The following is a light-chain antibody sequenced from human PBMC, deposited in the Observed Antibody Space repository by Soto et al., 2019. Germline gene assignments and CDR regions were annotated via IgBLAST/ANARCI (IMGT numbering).Light chain of an antibody. CDR3: HQYGSSPWT. CDR2: GAS. V-gene: IGKV3-20*01. CDR1: QTVSSNY. J-gene: IGKJ1*01. Sequence: EIVLTQSPGTLSLSPGERATLSCRASQTVSSNYLAWYQQKPGQAPRLLIYGASGRAIGLSDRFSGSGSGTDFTLTITRLEPEDFAVYYCHQYGSSPWTFGQGTKVEIK.